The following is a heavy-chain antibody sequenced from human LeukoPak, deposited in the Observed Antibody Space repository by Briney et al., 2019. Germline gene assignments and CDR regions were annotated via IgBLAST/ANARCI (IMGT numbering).Heavy chain of an antibody. Sequence: GGSLRLSCAASGFTFSSYAMSWVRQAPGKGLEWVANIKKDGTEKYYADFVKGRFTISRDNVESFLFLQMDSLRADDTAAYYCVRISTAVAGADYWGQGTLLTVSS. V-gene: IGHV3-7*01. CDR2: IKKDGTEK. CDR1: GFTFSSYA. J-gene: IGHJ4*02. D-gene: IGHD6-19*01. CDR3: VRISTAVAGADY.